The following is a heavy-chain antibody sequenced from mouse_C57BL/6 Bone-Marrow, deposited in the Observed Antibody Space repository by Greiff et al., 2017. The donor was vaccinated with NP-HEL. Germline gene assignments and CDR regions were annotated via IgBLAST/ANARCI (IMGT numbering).Heavy chain of an antibody. Sequence: VQGVESGPGLVQPSQSLSITCTVSGFSLTSYGVHWVRQSPGKGLEWLGVIWSGGSTDYNAAFISRLSISKDNSKSQVFFKMNSLQADDTAIYYCARPGGSRYYYAMDYWGQGTSVTVSS. CDR3: ARPGGSRYYYAMDY. J-gene: IGHJ4*01. D-gene: IGHD1-1*01. CDR2: IWSGGST. CDR1: GFSLTSYG. V-gene: IGHV2-2*01.